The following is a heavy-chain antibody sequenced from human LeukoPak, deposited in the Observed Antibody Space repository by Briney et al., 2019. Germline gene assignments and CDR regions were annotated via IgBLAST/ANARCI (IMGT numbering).Heavy chain of an antibody. V-gene: IGHV3-73*01. Sequence: PGGSLRLSCAASGFIFTGSTIHWVRQASGKGLEWVGRIRNKANNYATAYGVSVNGRFIISRDDSKNTAYLQMSSLKAEDTAVYYCTSTWEPPAYWGQGTLVTVSS. D-gene: IGHD1-26*01. J-gene: IGHJ4*02. CDR1: GFIFTGST. CDR3: TSTWEPPAY. CDR2: IRNKANNYAT.